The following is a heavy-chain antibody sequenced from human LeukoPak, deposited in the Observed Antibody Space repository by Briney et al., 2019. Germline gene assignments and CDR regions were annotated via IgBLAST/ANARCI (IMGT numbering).Heavy chain of an antibody. J-gene: IGHJ4*02. Sequence: ASVKVSCKASGYTFSRYYMHWVRQAPGQGREWVGLINPTGDSTNYAQNFRGRVTMTRDTSTSTVYMDLNSLRSEDTAVYYCAREASGGYFDYWGQGTLVTVSS. D-gene: IGHD4-23*01. V-gene: IGHV1-46*01. CDR1: GYTFSRYY. CDR3: AREASGGYFDY. CDR2: INPTGDST.